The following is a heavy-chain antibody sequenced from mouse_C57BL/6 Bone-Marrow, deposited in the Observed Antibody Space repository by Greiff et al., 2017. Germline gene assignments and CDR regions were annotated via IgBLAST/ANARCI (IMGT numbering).Heavy chain of an antibody. CDR1: GYAFTNYL. D-gene: IGHD1-1*01. V-gene: IGHV1-54*01. Sequence: QVQLQQSGAELVRPGTSVKVSCTASGYAFTNYLIEWVKQRPGQGLEWIGVINPGSGGTNYTEKFKGKATLTADKSSSTAYMQIRGLTSEDSAVYFCASRTSTTVVAREVLYAMDYWGQGTSVTVTS. CDR3: ASRTSTTVVAREVLYAMDY. CDR2: INPGSGGT. J-gene: IGHJ4*01.